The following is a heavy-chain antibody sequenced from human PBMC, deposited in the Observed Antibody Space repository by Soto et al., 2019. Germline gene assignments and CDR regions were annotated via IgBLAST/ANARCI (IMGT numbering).Heavy chain of an antibody. CDR2: IYSSGTT. Sequence: PSETLSLTCTVSGGSISNYYWSWIRQPPGKGLEWIGYIYSSGTTNYNPSLKSRVTISVDTSKKQFSLKLTSVTAADTAVYYCERVAEGGSSVSWFDPWGQGTLVTVSS. V-gene: IGHV4-59*01. CDR1: GGSISNYY. CDR3: ERVAEGGSSVSWFDP. J-gene: IGHJ5*02. D-gene: IGHD3-16*01.